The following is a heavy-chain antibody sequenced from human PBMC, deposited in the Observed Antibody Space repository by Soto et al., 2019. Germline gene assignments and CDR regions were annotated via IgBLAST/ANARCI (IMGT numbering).Heavy chain of an antibody. Sequence: QLQLQESGPGLVKSSETLSLTCTVSGGSVTTSDYSWGWIRQPPGKVLEWIGRVYYSGSTHYNPSLESRVTLSVDTSKNQFSLKLNSVTAADTAVYYCARQWGNWYWAFNVWGQGTMVTVSS. CDR3: ARQWGNWYWAFNV. CDR2: VYYSGST. D-gene: IGHD6-13*01. V-gene: IGHV4-39*01. J-gene: IGHJ3*01. CDR1: GGSVTTSDYS.